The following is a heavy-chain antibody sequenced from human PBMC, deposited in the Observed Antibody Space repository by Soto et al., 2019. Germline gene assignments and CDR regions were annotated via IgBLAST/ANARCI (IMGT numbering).Heavy chain of an antibody. CDR2: IYWDDDK. CDR3: AHRQGYRWLDP. Sequence: QITLKESGPTLVKPTQTLTLTCTFSGFSLSTSGVGVGWISQPPGKALEWLALIYWDDDKRYSPSLKSRLTITKDTSKNQVVLTMTDMDPVDTATYYCAHRQGYRWLDPSGQGTLVTVSS. J-gene: IGHJ5*02. V-gene: IGHV2-5*02. D-gene: IGHD5-18*01. CDR1: GFSLSTSGVG.